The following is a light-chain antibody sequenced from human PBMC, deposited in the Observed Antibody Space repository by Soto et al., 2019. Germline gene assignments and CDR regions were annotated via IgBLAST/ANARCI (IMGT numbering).Light chain of an antibody. CDR3: LLSYSGVWV. Sequence: QAVVTQEPSLTVSPGGTVTLTCGSSTGAVTSGHYPFWFQQKPGQAPRTLIFDTSSKHSWTPARLSGSLLGGKAALTLSGAQPEDEADYYCLLSYSGVWVFGGGTKLTVL. J-gene: IGLJ3*02. V-gene: IGLV7-46*01. CDR1: TGAVTSGHY. CDR2: DTS.